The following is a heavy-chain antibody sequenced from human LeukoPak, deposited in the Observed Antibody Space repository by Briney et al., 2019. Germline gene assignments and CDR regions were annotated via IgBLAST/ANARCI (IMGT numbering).Heavy chain of an antibody. V-gene: IGHV4-39*07. CDR3: AREGRNPVSFDY. CDR2: IYYSGST. J-gene: IGHJ4*02. D-gene: IGHD2-15*01. Sequence: SETLSLTCTVSGGSISSSNYYWGWIRQPPGKGLEWIGSIYYSGSTYYNPSLRSRVTISVDTSKNQFSLKVNSVTAADTAVYYCAREGRNPVSFDYWGQGTLVTVSS. CDR1: GGSISSSNYY.